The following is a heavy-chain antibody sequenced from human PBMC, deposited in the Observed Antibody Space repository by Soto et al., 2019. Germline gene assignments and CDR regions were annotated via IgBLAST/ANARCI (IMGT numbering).Heavy chain of an antibody. CDR1: GGSVSSGSYY. V-gene: IGHV4-61*01. CDR3: ARDGDGYNY. J-gene: IGHJ4*02. Sequence: QVQLQESGPGLVKPSETLSLTCTVSGGSVSSGSYYWSWIRQPPGKGLEWIGYIYSSGSTSYNPSLKSRVTFSVATSKNPFSLKLSSVTAAATAVYYCARDGDGYNYWGQGTLVTVSS. D-gene: IGHD5-12*01. CDR2: IYSSGST.